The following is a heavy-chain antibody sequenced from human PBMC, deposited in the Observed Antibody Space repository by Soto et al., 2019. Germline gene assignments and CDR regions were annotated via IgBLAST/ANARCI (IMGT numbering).Heavy chain of an antibody. V-gene: IGHV4-31*03. CDR2: IYYSGST. D-gene: IGHD2-15*01. CDR3: ARDYCSGGSCYSYYFDY. Sequence: SETLSLTCTVSGGSISSGGYYWSWIRQHPGKGLEWIGYIYYSGSTYYNPSLKGRVTIPVDTSKNQFSLKLSSVTAADTAVYYCARDYCSGGSCYSYYFDYWGQGTLVTVSS. CDR1: GGSISSGGYY. J-gene: IGHJ4*02.